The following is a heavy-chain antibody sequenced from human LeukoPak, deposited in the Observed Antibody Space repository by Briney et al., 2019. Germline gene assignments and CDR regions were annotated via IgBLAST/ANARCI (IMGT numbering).Heavy chain of an antibody. J-gene: IGHJ4*02. CDR1: GYTFTNYA. Sequence: ASVKVSCKASGYTFTNYAMNWVRQAPGQGLEWMGWINTNTGNPTYAQGSTGRFVFSLDTSDSTAYLQISSLKAEDTAVYYCARDLGGDGYNTPLDYWGQGTLVTVSS. D-gene: IGHD5-24*01. V-gene: IGHV7-4-1*02. CDR3: ARDLGGDGYNTPLDY. CDR2: INTNTGNP.